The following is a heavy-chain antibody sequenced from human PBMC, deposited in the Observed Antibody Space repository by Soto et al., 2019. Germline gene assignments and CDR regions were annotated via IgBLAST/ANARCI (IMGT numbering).Heavy chain of an antibody. CDR1: GFTVSSYG. CDR3: ARVLGGYPNFDF. V-gene: IGHV3-30-3*01. J-gene: IGHJ4*02. CDR2: ISYDGSDK. Sequence: QVQLVESGGGVVQPGRSLRLSRAASGFTVSSYGLHWVRQAPGKGLEWLAFISYDGSDKFYADSVKGRFTISRDSSKNTLYLQMNSLRAEDTAVYYCARVLGGYPNFDFWVQGTLVTVSS. D-gene: IGHD3-22*01.